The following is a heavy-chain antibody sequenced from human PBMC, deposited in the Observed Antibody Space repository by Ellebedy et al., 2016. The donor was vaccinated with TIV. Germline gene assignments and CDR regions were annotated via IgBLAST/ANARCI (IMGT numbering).Heavy chain of an antibody. D-gene: IGHD6-13*01. CDR1: GGSISTVSW. Sequence: SETLSLTCDVSGGSISTVSWWNWVRLPPGKGLEWLGEIYHNGTTNYNPSLESRVNMSVDKSKNRFSLNLSSVTAADTAVYYCARVFAGLFDFWGQGTLVTVSS. J-gene: IGHJ4*02. CDR2: IYHNGTT. CDR3: ARVFAGLFDF. V-gene: IGHV4-4*02.